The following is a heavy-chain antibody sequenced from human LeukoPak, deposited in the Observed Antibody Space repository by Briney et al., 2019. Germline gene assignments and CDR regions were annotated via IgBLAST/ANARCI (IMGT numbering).Heavy chain of an antibody. CDR1: GYTFTSYY. J-gene: IGHJ2*01. CDR3: ATRDYGDNWYFDL. D-gene: IGHD4-17*01. Sequence: ASVKVSCKASGYTFTSYYMHWVRQAPGQGLEWMGIINPSGGSTIYAQKFQGRVTMTEDTSTDTAYMELSSLRSEDTAVYYCATRDYGDNWYFDLWGRGTLVTVSS. CDR2: INPSGGST. V-gene: IGHV1-46*01.